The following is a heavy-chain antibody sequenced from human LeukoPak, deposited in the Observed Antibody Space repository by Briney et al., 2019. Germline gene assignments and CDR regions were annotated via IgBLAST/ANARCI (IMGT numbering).Heavy chain of an antibody. V-gene: IGHV4-4*07. CDR1: GGSISSYY. CDR3: AREGYHFWSGYKGYYYYMDV. CDR2: IYTSGST. Sequence: SETLSHTCTVSGGSISSYYWSWIRQPAGKGLEWIGRIYTSGSTNYNPSLKSRVTMSVDTSKNQFSLKLSSVTAADTAVYYCAREGYHFWSGYKGYYYYMDVWGKGTTVTVSS. D-gene: IGHD3-3*01. J-gene: IGHJ6*03.